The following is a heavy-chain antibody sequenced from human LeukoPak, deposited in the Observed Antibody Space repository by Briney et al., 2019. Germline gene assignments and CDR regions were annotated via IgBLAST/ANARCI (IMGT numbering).Heavy chain of an antibody. D-gene: IGHD3-9*01. J-gene: IGHJ4*02. CDR3: AKLVEYYDILTEDDY. CDR2: ISGSGGST. CDR1: GFTFSSDA. V-gene: IGHV3-23*01. Sequence: SGGSLRLSCAASGFTFSSDAMSWVRQAPGKGLEWVSAISGSGGSTYYADSVKGRFTISRDNSKNTLYLQMNSPRAEDTAVYYCAKLVEYYDILTEDDYWGQGTLVTVSS.